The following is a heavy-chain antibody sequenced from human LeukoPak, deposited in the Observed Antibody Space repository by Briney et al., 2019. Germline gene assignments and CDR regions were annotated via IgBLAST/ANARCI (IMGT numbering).Heavy chain of an antibody. CDR3: ARDRIAAAGTEPPYFDY. V-gene: IGHV3-11*04. J-gene: IGHJ4*02. D-gene: IGHD6-13*01. CDR1: GFTFSDYY. CDR2: IGSSGSPI. Sequence: GGSLRLSCAASGFTFSDYYMSWIRQSPGKGLEWLSYIGSSGSPIYYADSVKGRFTISRDNAKNSLYLQMNSLRAEDTAVYYCARDRIAAAGTEPPYFDYWGQGTLVTVSS.